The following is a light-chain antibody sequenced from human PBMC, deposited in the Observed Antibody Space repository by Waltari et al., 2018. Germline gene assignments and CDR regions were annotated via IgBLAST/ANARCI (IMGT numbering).Light chain of an antibody. CDR2: QNN. CDR1: KLGNKY. Sequence: SYELTQPPSVSVSPGQTANITCSGDKLGNKYVCWFQQKPGQSPLLVIFQNNRRPSGIPGRFSGSHSGNTATLTISGTQVMDEADFYCQAWDSSTAVFGSGTKVTVL. V-gene: IGLV3-1*01. J-gene: IGLJ1*01. CDR3: QAWDSSTAV.